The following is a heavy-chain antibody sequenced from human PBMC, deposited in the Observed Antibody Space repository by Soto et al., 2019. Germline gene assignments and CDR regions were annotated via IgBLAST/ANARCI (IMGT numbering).Heavy chain of an antibody. Sequence: GGSLRLSCAASGFTFSSYGMHWVRQAPGKGLEWVAVIWYDGSNKYYADSVKGRFTISRDNSKNTLYLQMNSLRAEDTAVYYCARSDFWSGYGMSGFDYWGQGTLVTVSS. D-gene: IGHD3-3*01. CDR1: GFTFSSYG. CDR3: ARSDFWSGYGMSGFDY. J-gene: IGHJ4*02. CDR2: IWYDGSNK. V-gene: IGHV3-33*01.